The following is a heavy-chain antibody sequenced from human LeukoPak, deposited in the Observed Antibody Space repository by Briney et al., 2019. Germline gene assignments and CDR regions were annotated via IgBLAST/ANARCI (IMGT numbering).Heavy chain of an antibody. V-gene: IGHV1-58*02. J-gene: IGHJ4*02. CDR1: GFTSTSSA. Sequence: SVKVSCKASGFTSTSSAMQWVRQARGQRLEWIGWIVVGSGNTNYAQKFQERVTITRDMSTSRAYMELSSLRSEDTAVYYCAAVQVGANYYFDYWGQGTLVTVSS. D-gene: IGHD1-26*01. CDR3: AAVQVGANYYFDY. CDR2: IVVGSGNT.